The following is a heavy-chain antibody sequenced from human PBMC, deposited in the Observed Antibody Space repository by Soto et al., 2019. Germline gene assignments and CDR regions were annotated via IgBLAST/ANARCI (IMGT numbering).Heavy chain of an antibody. Sequence: ASVKVSCKASGYTFTSYGISWVRQAPGQGLEWMGWISAYNGNTNYAQKLQGRVTMTTDTSTSTAYMELRSLRSDDTAVYYCARATLVRGVPVPRSDYWGQGTLVTVSS. D-gene: IGHD3-10*01. CDR2: ISAYNGNT. V-gene: IGHV1-18*01. CDR1: GYTFTSYG. J-gene: IGHJ4*02. CDR3: ARATLVRGVPVPRSDY.